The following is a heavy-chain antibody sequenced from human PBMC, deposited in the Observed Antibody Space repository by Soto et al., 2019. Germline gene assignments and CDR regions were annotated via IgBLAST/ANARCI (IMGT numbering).Heavy chain of an antibody. J-gene: IGHJ4*02. Sequence: GGSLRLSCAASGFTFSSYGMHWVRQAPGKGLEWVAVISYDGSNKYYADSVKGRFTISRDNSKNTLYLQMNSLRAEDTALYYCAKYAIRYQLLLGQQRVPLLPYFDYWGQGTLVTVSS. D-gene: IGHD2-2*01. CDR1: GFTFSSYG. CDR2: ISYDGSNK. V-gene: IGHV3-30*18. CDR3: AKYAIRYQLLLGQQRVPLLPYFDY.